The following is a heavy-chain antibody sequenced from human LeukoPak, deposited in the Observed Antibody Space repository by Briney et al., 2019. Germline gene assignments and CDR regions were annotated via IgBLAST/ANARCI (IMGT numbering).Heavy chain of an antibody. J-gene: IGHJ4*02. CDR1: GFIFSTYP. Sequence: GGSLRLSCAASGFIFSTYPMSWVRQAPGKGLEWVSAITGSGDNTYYTDSVKGRFTISRDNSKNTLSLQMNSLRVEDTAVYYCAKENPVGGTNYFDYWGQGTLVAVSS. V-gene: IGHV3-23*01. CDR3: AKENPVGGTNYFDY. CDR2: ITGSGDNT. D-gene: IGHD1-26*01.